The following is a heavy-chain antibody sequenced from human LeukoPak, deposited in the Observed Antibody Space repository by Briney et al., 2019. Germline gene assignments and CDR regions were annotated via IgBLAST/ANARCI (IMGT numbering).Heavy chain of an antibody. CDR1: GFTFSSYG. Sequence: PGGSLRLSCAASGFTFSSYGMHWVRQAPGKGLEWVAVISYDGSNKYYADSVKGRFTISRDNSKNTLYLQMNSLRAEDTALYYCAKGNYDFWSGQFDYWGQGTLVTVSS. CDR3: AKGNYDFWSGQFDY. J-gene: IGHJ4*02. D-gene: IGHD3-3*01. V-gene: IGHV3-30*18. CDR2: ISYDGSNK.